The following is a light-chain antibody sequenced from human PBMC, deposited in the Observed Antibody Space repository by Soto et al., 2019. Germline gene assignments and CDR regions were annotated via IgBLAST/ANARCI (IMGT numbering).Light chain of an antibody. CDR1: FNDVGGYNY. J-gene: IGLJ3*02. Sequence: QSALTQPPSASGSPGQSVTISCTGTFNDVGGYNYVSWYQQHPGKAPKVIIYEVYKRPSGVPDRFSGSKSGKTASLTISGLQTEDEADYYCSSYTSSSTWVFGGGTKLTVL. V-gene: IGLV2-8*01. CDR3: SSYTSSSTWV. CDR2: EVY.